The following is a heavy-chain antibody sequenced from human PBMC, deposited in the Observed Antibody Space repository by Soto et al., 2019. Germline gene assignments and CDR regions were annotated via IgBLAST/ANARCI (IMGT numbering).Heavy chain of an antibody. V-gene: IGHV4-59*01. Sequence: SETLSLTCTVSGGSISSYYWSWIRQPPGKGLEWIGYIYYSGSTNYNPSLKSRVTISIDTSKNQFSLKLSSVTAADTAVYYCARAVRFLEWLLYVPDYYYYMDVWGKGTTVTVSS. CDR1: GGSISSYY. J-gene: IGHJ6*03. CDR3: ARAVRFLEWLLYVPDYYYYMDV. D-gene: IGHD3-3*01. CDR2: IYYSGST.